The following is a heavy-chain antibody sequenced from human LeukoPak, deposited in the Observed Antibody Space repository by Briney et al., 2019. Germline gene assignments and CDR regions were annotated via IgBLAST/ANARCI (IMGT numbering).Heavy chain of an antibody. CDR3: ARSTIRGYSGYDPGY. J-gene: IGHJ4*02. CDR2: INPNSGGT. D-gene: IGHD5-12*01. V-gene: IGHV1-2*02. CDR1: GYTFTGYY. Sequence: GASMEVSCKASGYTFTGYYMHWVRQAPGQGLEWMGWINPNSGGTNYAQKFQGRVTMTRDTSISTAYMELSRLRSDDTAVYYCARSTIRGYSGYDPGYWGQGTLVTVSS.